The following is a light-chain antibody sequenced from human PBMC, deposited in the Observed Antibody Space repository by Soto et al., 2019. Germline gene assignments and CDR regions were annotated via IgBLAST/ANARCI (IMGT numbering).Light chain of an antibody. V-gene: IGKV1-5*01. CDR1: QSISSW. J-gene: IGKJ4*01. CDR3: QQYNSYSPLT. Sequence: DIQMTQSPSSLSASVGDRVTITCRASQSISSWSAWYQQKPGKAPKLLIFDAFSLESGVPSRFSGSRSGTEFTLTISSLQPDDYATYYCQQYNSYSPLTFGGGTKVEIK. CDR2: DAF.